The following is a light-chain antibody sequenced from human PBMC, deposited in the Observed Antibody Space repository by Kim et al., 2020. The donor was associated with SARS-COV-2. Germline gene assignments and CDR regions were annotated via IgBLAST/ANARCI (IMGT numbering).Light chain of an antibody. Sequence: ASVGDRVTITCRASQDISSWLAWYQQKPGTAPKLLIYVASSLQSGVPSRFSGSGSGTDFTLTISSLQPEDFATYYCQQANSFPLTFGGGTKVDIK. CDR3: QQANSFPLT. CDR1: QDISSW. J-gene: IGKJ4*01. V-gene: IGKV1-12*01. CDR2: VAS.